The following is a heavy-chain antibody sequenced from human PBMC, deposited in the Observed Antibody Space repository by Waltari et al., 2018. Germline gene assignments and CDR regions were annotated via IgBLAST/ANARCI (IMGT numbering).Heavy chain of an antibody. CDR1: GFTFSRYA. CDR2: ISGSGGST. D-gene: IGHD3-10*01. Sequence: EVQLLESGGGLVQPGGSLRLSCAASGFTFSRYAMSWVRQAPGKGLEWVSAISGSGGSTYYADSVKGRFTISRDNSKNTLYLQMNSLRAEDTAVYYCAKAQGYYYGSGADYWGQGTLVTVSS. CDR3: AKAQGYYYGSGADY. J-gene: IGHJ4*02. V-gene: IGHV3-23*01.